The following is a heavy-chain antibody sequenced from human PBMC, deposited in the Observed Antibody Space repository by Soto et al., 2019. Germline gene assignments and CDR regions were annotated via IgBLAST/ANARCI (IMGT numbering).Heavy chain of an antibody. CDR3: AKGPMVRGVQYYYYYMDV. J-gene: IGHJ6*03. CDR1: GFTFDDYA. V-gene: IGHV3-9*01. CDR2: ISWNSGSI. D-gene: IGHD3-10*01. Sequence: EGQLVESGGGLVQPGRSLRLSCAASGFTFDDYAMHWVRQAPGKGLEWVSGISWNSGSIGYADSVKGRFTISRDNAKNSLYLQMNSLRAEDTALYYCAKGPMVRGVQYYYYYMDVWGKGTTVTVSS.